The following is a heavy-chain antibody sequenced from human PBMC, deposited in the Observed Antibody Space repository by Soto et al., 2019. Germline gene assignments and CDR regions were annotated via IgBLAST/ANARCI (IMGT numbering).Heavy chain of an antibody. D-gene: IGHD2-2*01. J-gene: IGHJ4*02. CDR3: AKGRGYCMSTSCYVGSDY. CDR2: ISGSGGST. Sequence: EVQLLESGGGLVQPGGSLRLSCAASGFTFSSYAMTWVRQAPGKGLGWVSAISGSGGSTYYADSVKGRFTISRDNSKNTLYLQMNSLRAEDTAVYYCAKGRGYCMSTSCYVGSDYWGQGTLVTVSS. CDR1: GFTFSSYA. V-gene: IGHV3-23*01.